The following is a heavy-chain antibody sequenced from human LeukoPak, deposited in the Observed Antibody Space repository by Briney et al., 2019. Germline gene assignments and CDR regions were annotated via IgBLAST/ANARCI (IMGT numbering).Heavy chain of an antibody. J-gene: IGHJ4*02. CDR1: GFTFSSYA. CDR3: AKDFFGFGELLPHDY. D-gene: IGHD3-10*01. Sequence: GSLRLSCAASGFTFSSYAMSWVRQAPGKGLEWVSAISGSGGSTYYADSVKGRFTISRDNSKNTLYLQMNSLRAEDTAVYYCAKDFFGFGELLPHDYWGQGTLVTVSS. V-gene: IGHV3-23*01. CDR2: ISGSGGST.